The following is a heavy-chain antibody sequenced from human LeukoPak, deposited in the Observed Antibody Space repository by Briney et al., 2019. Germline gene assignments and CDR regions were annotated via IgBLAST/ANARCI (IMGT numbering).Heavy chain of an antibody. CDR3: ARYYYSSGHDWFDP. CDR1: GASISGSNYY. CDR2: ICYSGST. J-gene: IGHJ5*02. D-gene: IGHD3-10*01. V-gene: IGHV4-30-4*01. Sequence: PSQTLSLTCTVSGASISGSNYYWSWIRQPPGKGLEWIGYICYSGSTYYNPSLKSRVMISVDTSKNQFSLNVNSVTAADTAVYYCARYYYSSGHDWFDPWGQGTLVIVSS.